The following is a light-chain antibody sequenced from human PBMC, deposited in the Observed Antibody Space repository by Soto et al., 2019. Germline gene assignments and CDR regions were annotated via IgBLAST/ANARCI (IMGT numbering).Light chain of an antibody. J-gene: IGKJ1*01. CDR2: GAS. V-gene: IGKV3-15*01. Sequence: IVMPQSPATLSVSPGDRATLSCRASQSVGSDVAWYQQKPGQAPRLLIYGASTRATGIPARSSGSGSGTGVTLIISSLQSEDFAIYYCQQYNKWPQTFGQGTKVDIK. CDR1: QSVGSD. CDR3: QQYNKWPQT.